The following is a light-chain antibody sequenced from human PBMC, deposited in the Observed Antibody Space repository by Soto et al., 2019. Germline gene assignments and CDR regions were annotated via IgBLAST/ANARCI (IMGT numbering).Light chain of an antibody. V-gene: IGKV3-11*01. Sequence: EIVMTQSPATLSVSPGERAALSCRASQSVSSNYLAWYQQKPGQAPRLLIYDVSNRATGIPARFSGSGSGTDFTLTISSLEPEDFAVYYCQQRSNWPITFGQGTRLEIK. CDR3: QQRSNWPIT. J-gene: IGKJ5*01. CDR2: DVS. CDR1: QSVSSN.